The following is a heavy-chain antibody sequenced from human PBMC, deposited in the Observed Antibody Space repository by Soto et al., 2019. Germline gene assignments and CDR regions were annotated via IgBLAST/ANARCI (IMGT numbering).Heavy chain of an antibody. CDR2: FDPEDGET. D-gene: IGHD3-3*01. V-gene: IGHV1-24*01. J-gene: IGHJ4*02. Sequence: ASVKVSCKVSGYTLTELSMHWVRQAPGKGLEWMGGFDPEDGETIYAQKFQGRVTMTEDTSTDTAYMELSSLRSEDTAVYYCATDLPGRDDFWSGYSDYWGQGTLVTVSS. CDR1: GYTLTELS. CDR3: ATDLPGRDDFWSGYSDY.